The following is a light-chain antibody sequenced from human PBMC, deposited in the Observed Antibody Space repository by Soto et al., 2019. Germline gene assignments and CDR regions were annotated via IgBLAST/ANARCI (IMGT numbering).Light chain of an antibody. CDR2: DVS. V-gene: IGLV2-14*01. CDR3: PSYTSSSSYV. J-gene: IGLJ1*01. Sequence: QSVRTQPASVSGSPGQSITISCTGTSSDVGGYNYVSWYQQHPGKAPKLMIYDVSNRPSGVSNRFSGSKSGNTASLTISGLQAEDEADYYCPSYTSSSSYVFGTGTKAPS. CDR1: SSDVGGYNY.